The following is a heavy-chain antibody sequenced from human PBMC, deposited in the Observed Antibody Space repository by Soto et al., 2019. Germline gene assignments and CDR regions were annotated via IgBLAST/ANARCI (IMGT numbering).Heavy chain of an antibody. Sequence: PSETLSLTCTVSGGSISDFYWSWIRQPPGKGLEWIGYIYYSGNTNYNPSLKSRVTMSGDTSKNQFSLRLSSVTAADTAVYYCARFFYYGSGTQGYYFDYWGQGTLVTVSS. CDR3: ARFFYYGSGTQGYYFDY. CDR2: IYYSGNT. CDR1: GGSISDFY. J-gene: IGHJ4*02. D-gene: IGHD3-10*01. V-gene: IGHV4-59*01.